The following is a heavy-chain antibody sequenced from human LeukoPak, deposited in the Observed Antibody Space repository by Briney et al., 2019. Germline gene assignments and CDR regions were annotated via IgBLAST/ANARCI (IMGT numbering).Heavy chain of an antibody. Sequence: KPSETLSLTCTVSGYSISSGYYWGWIRQPPGKGLEWIGSIYHSGSTYYNPSLKSRVTISVDTSKYQFSLKLSSVTAADTAVYYCARMAPYYYYYYMDVWGKGTTVTVSS. CDR1: GYSISSGYY. CDR2: IYHSGST. D-gene: IGHD5-24*01. V-gene: IGHV4-38-2*02. J-gene: IGHJ6*03. CDR3: ARMAPYYYYYYMDV.